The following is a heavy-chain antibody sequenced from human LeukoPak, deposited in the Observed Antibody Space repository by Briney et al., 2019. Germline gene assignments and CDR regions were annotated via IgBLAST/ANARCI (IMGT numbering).Heavy chain of an antibody. J-gene: IGHJ4*02. D-gene: IGHD6-19*01. CDR3: AKSGGGYSSGWFY. CDR2: ISYDGSNK. Sequence: PGGSLRLSCAASGFTFSRYGMHWVRQAPGKWLEWVAVISYDGSNKYYADSVKGRFTISRDNSKNTLYLQMNSLRAEDTAVYYCAKSGGGYSSGWFYWGQGTLVTVSS. CDR1: GFTFSRYG. V-gene: IGHV3-30*18.